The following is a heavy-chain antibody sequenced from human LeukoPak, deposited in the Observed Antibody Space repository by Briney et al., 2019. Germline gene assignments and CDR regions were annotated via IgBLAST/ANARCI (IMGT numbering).Heavy chain of an antibody. CDR1: GGSISSYY. CDR3: ARDRGGNYYDSSGEPFDY. Sequence: SETLSLTCTVSGGSISSYYWSWIRQPPGKGLEWIGYIYYSGSTNYNPSLKSRVTISVDTSKNQFSLKLSSVTAADTAVYYCARDRGGNYYDSSGEPFDYWGQGTLVTVSS. D-gene: IGHD3-22*01. V-gene: IGHV4-59*01. J-gene: IGHJ4*02. CDR2: IYYSGST.